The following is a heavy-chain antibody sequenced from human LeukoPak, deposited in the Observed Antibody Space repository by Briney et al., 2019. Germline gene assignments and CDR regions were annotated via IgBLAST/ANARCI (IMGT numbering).Heavy chain of an antibody. J-gene: IGHJ4*02. V-gene: IGHV3-21*01. CDR1: GFTFSSYS. D-gene: IGHD6-13*01. Sequence: GGSLRLSCAASGFTFSSYSMNWVRQAPGKGLEWVSSISSSSSYIYYADSVKGRFTISRDNAKNSLYLQMNSLRAEDTAVYYCARERFNIAAADDCWGQGTLVTVSS. CDR2: ISSSSSYI. CDR3: ARERFNIAAADDC.